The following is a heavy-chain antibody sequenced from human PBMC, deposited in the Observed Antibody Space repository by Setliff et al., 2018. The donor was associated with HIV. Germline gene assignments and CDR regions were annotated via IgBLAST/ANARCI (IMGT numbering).Heavy chain of an antibody. V-gene: IGHV1-69*05. J-gene: IGHJ4*02. Sequence: ASVKVSCKASGGTFNRHAISWLRQAPGQGLEWMGGTNPILGSANYAQKFQGRVTITTDESTSTAYMELSSLRSDDTAVYYCARTLYSSFSSFDYWGQGTLVTVSS. CDR3: ARTLYSSFSSFDY. D-gene: IGHD6-19*01. CDR2: TNPILGSA. CDR1: GGTFNRHA.